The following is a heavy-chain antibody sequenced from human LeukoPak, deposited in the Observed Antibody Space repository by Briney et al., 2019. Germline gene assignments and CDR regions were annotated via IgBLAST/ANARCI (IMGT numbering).Heavy chain of an antibody. CDR2: ISAYNGNT. CDR1: GYTFTSYG. D-gene: IGHD2/OR15-2a*01. CDR3: ARAFAVPFGYYIDV. Sequence: GASVKVSYKASGYTFTSYGISWVRQAPGQGLEWMGWISAYNGNTNYAQKLQGRVTMTTDTSTSTAYLELRSLRSDDTAVYYCARAFAVPFGYYIDVWGKGTTVTVSS. J-gene: IGHJ6*03. V-gene: IGHV1-18*01.